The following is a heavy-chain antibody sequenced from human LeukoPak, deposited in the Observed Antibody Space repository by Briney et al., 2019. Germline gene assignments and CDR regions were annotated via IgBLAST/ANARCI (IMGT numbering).Heavy chain of an antibody. CDR1: GASISSYY. D-gene: IGHD5-12*01. CDR2: IYNRGSS. V-gene: IGHV4-4*09. CDR3: AGGLSIVATFFGY. Sequence: PSETLSLTSTVSGASISSYYWGWIRQPPGKGLEWIGYIYNRGSSNYKTSRKSRVTMSLDTSKNQFSLNLTSVPAADPAVYYCAGGLSIVATFFGYWGQGTLVTVSS. J-gene: IGHJ4*01.